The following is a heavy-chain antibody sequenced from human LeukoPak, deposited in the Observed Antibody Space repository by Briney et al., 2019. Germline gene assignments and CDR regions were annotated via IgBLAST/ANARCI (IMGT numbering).Heavy chain of an antibody. V-gene: IGHV3-7*01. J-gene: IGHJ6*02. CDR2: IQQDGSEA. CDR1: GFSFSDYW. CDR3: ARIIGEYQLLFGMDV. Sequence: GGSLRLSCAASGFSFSDYWMGWVRQAPGKGLEWVANIQQDGSEAYYMDSVKGRFTISRDNAKNSLYLQMNSLRADDTAVYYCARIIGEYQLLFGMDVWGQGTTVTVSS. D-gene: IGHD2-2*01.